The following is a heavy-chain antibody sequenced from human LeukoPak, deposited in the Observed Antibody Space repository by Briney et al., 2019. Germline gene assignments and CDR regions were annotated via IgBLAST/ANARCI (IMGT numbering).Heavy chain of an antibody. CDR3: ARVHYYDSGGYFGGYFDY. Sequence: SETLSLTCSVSGGSISNYYWSWIRQPAGKGLEWIGRIYTSGSTNYNPSLKSRVAMSVDTPKNQFSLKMSSVTAADTAVYYCARVHYYDSGGYFGGYFDYWGQGRLVTVSS. D-gene: IGHD3-22*01. CDR2: IYTSGST. J-gene: IGHJ4*02. CDR1: GGSISNYY. V-gene: IGHV4-4*07.